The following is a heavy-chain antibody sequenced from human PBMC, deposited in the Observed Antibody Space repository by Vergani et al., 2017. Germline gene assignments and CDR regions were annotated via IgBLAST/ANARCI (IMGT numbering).Heavy chain of an antibody. CDR1: GYTFTAYG. CDR2: ITAYNGDP. J-gene: IGHJ4*02. D-gene: IGHD3-22*01. Sequence: QVQLVQSGAEMKKPGASVKVSCKASGYTFTAYGISWVRQAPGQGLEWLGWITAYNGDPKYTRRLQDRITLTTDPSTATVYLELSSLRSEDTAVYYCTXGWYYDSIAYWAYWGQGTLVTVSS. V-gene: IGHV1-18*01. CDR3: TXGWYYDSIAYWAY.